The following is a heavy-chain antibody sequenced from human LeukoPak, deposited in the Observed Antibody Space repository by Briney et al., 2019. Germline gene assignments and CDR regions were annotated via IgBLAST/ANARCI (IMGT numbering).Heavy chain of an antibody. CDR3: AKDLGGRYYDYFDY. D-gene: IGHD1-26*01. J-gene: IGHJ4*02. Sequence: GRSLRLSCAASGFTFDDYPMHWIRQAPGKGPEWVSGISSNSRSIGYADSVKGRFTISRDNAKNSLYLQMNSLRAGDTALYYCAKDLGGRYYDYFDYWGQGTLVTVSS. CDR2: ISSNSRSI. CDR1: GFTFDDYP. V-gene: IGHV3-9*01.